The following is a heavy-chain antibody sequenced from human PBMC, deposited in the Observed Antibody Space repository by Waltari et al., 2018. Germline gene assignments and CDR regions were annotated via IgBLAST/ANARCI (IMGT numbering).Heavy chain of an antibody. J-gene: IGHJ6*02. Sequence: QVQLVQSGAEVKKPGSSVKVSCKASGGTFSSSAINWVRQAPGQGLGWMGAIIVIFKTPHYAQKYQGRLTITAEESTSTAYMELSSLTSEDTALYYCARNKWATAGFYYGMDVWGQGTTVTVSS. CDR1: GGTFSSSA. CDR3: ARNKWATAGFYYGMDV. CDR2: IIVIFKTP. D-gene: IGHD1-26*01. V-gene: IGHV1-69*01.